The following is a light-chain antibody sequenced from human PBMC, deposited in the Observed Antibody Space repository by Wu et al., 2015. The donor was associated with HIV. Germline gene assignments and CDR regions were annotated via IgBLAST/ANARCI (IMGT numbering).Light chain of an antibody. Sequence: EIVMTQFPATLSVSPGERATLSCRASQNISSSLAWYQQKRGQAPRLLIYGASNRATGIPDRFSGSGSGTDFSLTISRLEPEDFAVYYCQQYGSSSYTFGQGTKLEIK. CDR2: GAS. V-gene: IGKV3-20*01. CDR1: QNISSS. CDR3: QQYGSSSYT. J-gene: IGKJ2*01.